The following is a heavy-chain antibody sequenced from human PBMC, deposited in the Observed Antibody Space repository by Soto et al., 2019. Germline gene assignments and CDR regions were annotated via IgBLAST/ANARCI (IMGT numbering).Heavy chain of an antibody. J-gene: IGHJ4*02. CDR1: GFTFNNYA. Sequence: EVQLLESGGGLVQPGGSRSLSCAASGFTFNNYAISGVRQAPGKGLGGVSTSGSSGNTYYADSVKGRFTISRDNSRNTLYLQMNSLRAEDTALYYCAKRAATTRNKDHHFDYWGQGTLVTVAS. V-gene: IGHV3-23*01. CDR3: AKRAATTRNKDHHFDY. D-gene: IGHD4-17*01. CDR2: TSGSSGNT.